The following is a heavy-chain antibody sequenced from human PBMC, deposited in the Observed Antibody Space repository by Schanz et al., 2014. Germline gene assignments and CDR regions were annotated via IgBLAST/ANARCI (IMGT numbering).Heavy chain of an antibody. Sequence: EVQLVESGGGLVQPGRSLRLSCVASGFRFDDYAMHWVRQAPGKGLEWVSGMSWNAGSLGYGDSVKGRFTISRDNAKNSLYLQMNSLRAEDTALYYCAKSKSQLPLFDYWGQGTLVAVSS. CDR2: MSWNAGSL. D-gene: IGHD2-21*01. CDR1: GFRFDDYA. CDR3: AKSKSQLPLFDY. V-gene: IGHV3-9*01. J-gene: IGHJ4*02.